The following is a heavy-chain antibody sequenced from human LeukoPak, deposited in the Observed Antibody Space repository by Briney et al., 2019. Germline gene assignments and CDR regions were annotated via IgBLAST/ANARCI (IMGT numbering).Heavy chain of an antibody. CDR3: ARPRSDYYYGMDV. V-gene: IGHV3-23*01. Sequence: QPGGSLRLSCAASGFTFSSYAMSWVRQAPGKGLEWVSAISGSGGSTYYADSVKGRFTISRDNSKNTLYLQMNSLRAEDTAVYYCARPRSDYYYGMDVWGQGTTVTVSS. CDR2: ISGSGGST. J-gene: IGHJ6*02. CDR1: GFTFSSYA.